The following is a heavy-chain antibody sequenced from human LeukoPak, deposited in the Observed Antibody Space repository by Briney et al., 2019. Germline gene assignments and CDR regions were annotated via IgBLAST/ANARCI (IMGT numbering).Heavy chain of an antibody. CDR2: IYYKGNT. Sequence: SETLSLTCTVSGGSINSHYWSWIRQPPGKGLEWIGDIYYKGNTNYSPSLKSRVTISVDTSKNHLSLKLTSVLAADTAIYYCVRRDNTGWNYFDYWGQGILVTVSS. J-gene: IGHJ4*02. V-gene: IGHV4-59*08. D-gene: IGHD6-19*01. CDR1: GGSINSHY. CDR3: VRRDNTGWNYFDY.